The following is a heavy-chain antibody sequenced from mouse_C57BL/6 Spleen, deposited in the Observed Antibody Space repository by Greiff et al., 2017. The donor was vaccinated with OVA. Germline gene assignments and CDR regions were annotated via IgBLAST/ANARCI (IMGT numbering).Heavy chain of an antibody. CDR2: IWSDGST. J-gene: IGHJ4*01. CDR3: ARYDYDGYAMDY. D-gene: IGHD2-4*01. CDR1: GFSFTSYG. V-gene: IGHV2-6*03. Sequence: VMLVESGPGLVAPSQSLSITCTVSGFSFTSYGVHWVRQPPGKGLEWLVVIWSDGSTTYNSALKSRLSISKDNSKSQVFLKMNSLQTDDTAMYYCARYDYDGYAMDYWGQGTSVTVSS.